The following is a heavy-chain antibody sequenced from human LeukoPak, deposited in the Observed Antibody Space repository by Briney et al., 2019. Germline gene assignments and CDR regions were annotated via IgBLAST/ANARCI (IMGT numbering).Heavy chain of an antibody. V-gene: IGHV4-59*01. CDR1: GASTTSYY. CDR3: ARDIRSYDTSGYYYFDY. J-gene: IGHJ4*02. Sequence: SETLSLTCSVSGASTTSYYWNWIRQAPGKGLEWIGYIYSDGTTSYSPSLRSRVTISIDTSRNQFSLKLSSVTAADAAVYYCARDIRSYDTSGYYYFDYWGQGALVTVSS. D-gene: IGHD3-22*01. CDR2: IYSDGTT.